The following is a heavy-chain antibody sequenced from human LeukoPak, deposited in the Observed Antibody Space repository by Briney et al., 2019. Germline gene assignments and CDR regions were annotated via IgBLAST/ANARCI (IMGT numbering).Heavy chain of an antibody. Sequence: SVKVSCKASGFTFTSSAVQWVRQARGQRLEWIGWIVVGSGNTNYALKFQERVTITRDMSTSTAYMELSSLRSEDTAVYYCAAGWLLPLDAFDIWGQGTMVTVSS. D-gene: IGHD3-22*01. CDR1: GFTFTSSA. CDR2: IVVGSGNT. CDR3: AAGWLLPLDAFDI. J-gene: IGHJ3*02. V-gene: IGHV1-58*01.